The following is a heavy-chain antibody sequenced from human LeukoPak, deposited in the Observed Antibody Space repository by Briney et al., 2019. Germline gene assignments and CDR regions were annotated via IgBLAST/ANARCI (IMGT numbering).Heavy chain of an antibody. CDR2: INHSGST. J-gene: IGHJ4*02. Sequence: SETLSLTCAVYGGSFSGYYWSWIRQPPGKGLEWIGEINHSGSTNYNPSLKSRVTISVDTSKNQFSLKLSSVTAADTAVYYCARDRDGFFDYWGREPWSPSPQ. CDR1: GGSFSGYY. D-gene: IGHD5-24*01. V-gene: IGHV4-34*01. CDR3: ARDRDGFFDY.